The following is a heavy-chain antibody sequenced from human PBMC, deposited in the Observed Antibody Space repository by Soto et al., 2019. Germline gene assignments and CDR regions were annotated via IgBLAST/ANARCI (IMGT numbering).Heavy chain of an antibody. V-gene: IGHV1-69*06. Sequence: ASVKVSCKASGGTFSSYAISWVRQAPGQGLEWMGGIIPIFGTANYAQKFQGRVTITADKSTSTAYMGLSSLRSEDTAVYYCAIYDSSSDAFDIWGQGTMVTVSS. D-gene: IGHD3-22*01. CDR2: IIPIFGTA. CDR3: AIYDSSSDAFDI. CDR1: GGTFSSYA. J-gene: IGHJ3*02.